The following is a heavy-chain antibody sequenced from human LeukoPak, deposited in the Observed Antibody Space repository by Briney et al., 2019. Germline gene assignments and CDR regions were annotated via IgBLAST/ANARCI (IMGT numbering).Heavy chain of an antibody. Sequence: SVKVSCKASGGTFSSYAISWVRQAPGQGLEWMGGIIPIFGTANYTQKFQGRVTITTDESTSTAYMEVSSLRSEDTAVYYCGKKAGDCGGGSCYSIDYWGQGTLVTVSS. D-gene: IGHD2-15*01. V-gene: IGHV1-69*05. CDR2: IIPIFGTA. CDR1: GGTFSSYA. CDR3: GKKAGDCGGGSCYSIDY. J-gene: IGHJ4*02.